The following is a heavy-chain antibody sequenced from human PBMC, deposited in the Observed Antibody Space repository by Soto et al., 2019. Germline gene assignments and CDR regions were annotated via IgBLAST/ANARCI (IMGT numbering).Heavy chain of an antibody. Sequence: SETLSLTCTVSGGSISSYYWSWIRQPPGKGLEWIGYINYSGSTNCNPSLKSRVTISVDTSKNQFALKLSSVTAADTAVYYCARQSCSSTSCYGGSWFDPWGQGTLVTVSS. CDR2: INYSGST. D-gene: IGHD2-2*01. J-gene: IGHJ5*02. CDR1: GGSISSYY. CDR3: ARQSCSSTSCYGGSWFDP. V-gene: IGHV4-59*08.